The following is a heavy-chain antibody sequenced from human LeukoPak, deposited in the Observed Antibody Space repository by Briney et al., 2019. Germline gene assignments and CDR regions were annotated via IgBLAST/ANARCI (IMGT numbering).Heavy chain of an antibody. CDR1: GYTFKDYG. Sequence: GASVKVSCKASGYTFKDYGISWVRQAPGQGLEWLGWISAYNGNTNYAQNLQGRVTMTTDTSTSTAYMELRSLRSDDTAVYYCARPSWYYGSGSYFDYWGQGTLVTVSS. J-gene: IGHJ4*02. CDR2: ISAYNGNT. V-gene: IGHV1-18*01. CDR3: ARPSWYYGSGSYFDY. D-gene: IGHD3-10*01.